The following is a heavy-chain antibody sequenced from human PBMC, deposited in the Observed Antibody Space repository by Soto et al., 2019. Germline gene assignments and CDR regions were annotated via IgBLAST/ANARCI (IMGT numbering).Heavy chain of an antibody. J-gene: IGHJ6*02. CDR1: GRSMSGYY. CDR3: SVIEDPPRYYFYGMDV. CDR2: IYTSGTT. V-gene: IGHV4-4*07. Sequence: SETLSLTCTVSGRSMSGYYWSWIRQPAGERLEWIGRIYTSGTTDFNPSLKGRVTMSVDTSKNQFSLKLSSVTAADTAVYYCSVIEDPPRYYFYGMDVWGQGTPVTVSS.